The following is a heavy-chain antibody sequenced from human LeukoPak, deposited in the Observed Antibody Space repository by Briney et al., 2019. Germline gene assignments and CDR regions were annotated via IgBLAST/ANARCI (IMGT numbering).Heavy chain of an antibody. V-gene: IGHV3-7*01. CDR1: GITFSGYW. Sequence: GGSLRLSCGASGITFSGYWMSWVRQAPGKELEWVANINQDETVKHYVDSVKGRFTISRDNAKNSLFLQMNSLRVEDTALYYCATSDDSSGSDWGQGTMVTVSS. J-gene: IGHJ4*02. CDR3: ATSDDSSGSD. CDR2: INQDETVK. D-gene: IGHD3-22*01.